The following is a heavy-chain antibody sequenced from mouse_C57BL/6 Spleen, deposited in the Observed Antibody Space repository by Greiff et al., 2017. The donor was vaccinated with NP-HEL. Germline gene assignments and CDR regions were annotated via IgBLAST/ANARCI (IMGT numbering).Heavy chain of an antibody. D-gene: IGHD1-1*01. CDR2: IRSKSNNYAT. CDR1: GFSFNTYA. Sequence: EVHLVESGGGLVQPKGSLKLSCAASGFSFNTYAMNWVRQAPGKGLEWVARIRSKSNNYATYYADSVKDRFTISRDDSESMLYLQMNNLKTEDTAMYYCVRQGVVASMDYWGQGTSVTVSS. V-gene: IGHV10-1*01. CDR3: VRQGVVASMDY. J-gene: IGHJ4*01.